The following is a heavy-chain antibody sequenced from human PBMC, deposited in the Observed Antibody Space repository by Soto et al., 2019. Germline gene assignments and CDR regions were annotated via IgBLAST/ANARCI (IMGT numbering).Heavy chain of an antibody. CDR2: ISAYNGNT. D-gene: IGHD3-3*01. CDR3: ARERDYDFWSGYYTNWFDP. V-gene: IGHV1-18*01. Sequence: ASVKVSCTASGYTFTIYGISWVRQAPGQGLEWMGWISAYNGNTNYAQKLQGRVTMTTDTSTSTAYMELRSLRSDDTAVYYCARERDYDFWSGYYTNWFDPWGQGTLVTVSS. CDR1: GYTFTIYG. J-gene: IGHJ5*02.